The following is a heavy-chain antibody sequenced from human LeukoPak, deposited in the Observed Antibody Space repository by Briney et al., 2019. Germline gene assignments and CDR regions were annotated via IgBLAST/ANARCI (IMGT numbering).Heavy chain of an antibody. V-gene: IGHV3-23*01. Sequence: GGSLRLSCAASGCTFSSYAMSWVRQAPGKGLEWVSAISGSGGSTYYADSVKGRFTISRDNSKNTLYLQMNSLRAEDTAVYYCAKDNYDILTGYRSRIVWGQGTLVTVSS. CDR2: ISGSGGST. J-gene: IGHJ4*02. D-gene: IGHD3-9*01. CDR1: GCTFSSYA. CDR3: AKDNYDILTGYRSRIV.